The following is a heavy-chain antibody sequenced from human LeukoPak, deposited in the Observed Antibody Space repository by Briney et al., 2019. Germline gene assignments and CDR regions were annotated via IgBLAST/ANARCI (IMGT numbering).Heavy chain of an antibody. V-gene: IGHV3-23*01. D-gene: IGHD6-19*01. CDR1: GFTLSSYA. CDR2: IGHSGKSA. Sequence: PGGSLRLSCAASGFTLSSYAMTWVRQAPGKGLEWVSSIGHSGKSAYYADSVNGRFSVSRDNPQNTLYLQMASLRPEDTAVYYCAESHGSDWYSRLDPWGQGTLVTVSS. J-gene: IGHJ5*02. CDR3: AESHGSDWYSRLDP.